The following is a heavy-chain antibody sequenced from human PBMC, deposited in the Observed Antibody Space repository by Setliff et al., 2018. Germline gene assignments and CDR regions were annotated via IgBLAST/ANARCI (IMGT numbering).Heavy chain of an antibody. V-gene: IGHV1-18*01. CDR2: ISPYSGES. D-gene: IGHD3-16*01. CDR1: GFRFTSFG. CDR3: TRSRGPRVVLAADFDF. J-gene: IGHJ4*02. Sequence: ASVKVSCKTSGFRFTSFGFSWVRQAPGQGLEWMGWISPYSGESNYAQKFQDRLTVTAGTSTKTTYMELRSLTSDDTAVYFCTRSRGPRVVLAADFDFWGQGTLVTVSS.